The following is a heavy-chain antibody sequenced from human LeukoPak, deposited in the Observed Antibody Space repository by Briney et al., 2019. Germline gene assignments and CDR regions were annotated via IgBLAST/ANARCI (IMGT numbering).Heavy chain of an antibody. V-gene: IGHV3-30-3*01. J-gene: IGHJ4*02. D-gene: IGHD3-10*01. CDR3: ARDDHPTALLLLWFGRGDY. Sequence: GGSLRLSCAASGFTFSSYAMHWVRQAPGKGLEWVAVISYDGSNKYYADSVKGRFTISRDNSKNTLYLQMNSLRAEDTAVYYCARDDHPTALLLLWFGRGDYWGQGTLVTVSS. CDR2: ISYDGSNK. CDR1: GFTFSSYA.